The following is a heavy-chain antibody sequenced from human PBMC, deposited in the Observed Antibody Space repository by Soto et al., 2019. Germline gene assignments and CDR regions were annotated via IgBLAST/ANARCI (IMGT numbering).Heavy chain of an antibody. CDR3: ARDNSGYDFWSGYYRDSGVWFDP. J-gene: IGHJ5*02. CDR2: IYYSGST. V-gene: IGHV4-59*01. Sequence: SETLSLTCTVSGGSISSYYWSWIRQPPGKGLEWIGYIYYSGSTNYNPSLKSRVTISVDTSKNQFSLKLSSVTAADTAVYYCARDNSGYDFWSGYYRDSGVWFDPWGQGTLVTVSS. CDR1: GGSISSYY. D-gene: IGHD3-3*01.